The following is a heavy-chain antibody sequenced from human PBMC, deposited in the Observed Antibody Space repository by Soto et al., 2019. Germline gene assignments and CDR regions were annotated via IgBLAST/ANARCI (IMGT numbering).Heavy chain of an antibody. J-gene: IGHJ4*02. Sequence: PGGSLRLSYAVSGFTFSSYWMSWVRQAPGKGLEWVANIKQDGSEKYYVDSVKGRFTISRDNAKNSLYLQMNSLRAEDTAVYYCASLDYGDYITPYDYWGQGTLVTVSS. D-gene: IGHD4-17*01. CDR1: GFTFSSYW. V-gene: IGHV3-7*01. CDR3: ASLDYGDYITPYDY. CDR2: IKQDGSEK.